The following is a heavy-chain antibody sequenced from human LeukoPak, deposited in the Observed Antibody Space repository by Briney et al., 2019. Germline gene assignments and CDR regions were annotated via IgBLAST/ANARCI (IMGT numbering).Heavy chain of an antibody. J-gene: IGHJ4*02. CDR2: ISSSSSTI. Sequence: GGSLRLSCVASELIFSSSSMNWVRQAPGKGLEWVSYISSSSSTIYYADSVKGRFTISRDNAKNSLYLQMNSLRDEDTAVYYCARASGYYDFWSGYSYYFDYWGQGTLVTVSS. V-gene: IGHV3-48*02. CDR3: ARASGYYDFWSGYSYYFDY. D-gene: IGHD3-3*01. CDR1: ELIFSSSS.